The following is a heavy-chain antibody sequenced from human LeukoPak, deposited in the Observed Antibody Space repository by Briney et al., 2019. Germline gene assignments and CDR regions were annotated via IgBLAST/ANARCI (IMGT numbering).Heavy chain of an antibody. Sequence: GGSLRLSCAASGFTFSSYSMNWVRQAPGKGLEWVSSISSSSSYIYYADSVKGRFTISRDNAKNSLYLQMNSLRAEDTAVYYCARDGLYGNSFDYWGQGTLVTVSS. CDR1: GFTFSSYS. CDR3: ARDGLYGNSFDY. J-gene: IGHJ4*02. CDR2: ISSSSSYI. V-gene: IGHV3-21*01. D-gene: IGHD4-23*01.